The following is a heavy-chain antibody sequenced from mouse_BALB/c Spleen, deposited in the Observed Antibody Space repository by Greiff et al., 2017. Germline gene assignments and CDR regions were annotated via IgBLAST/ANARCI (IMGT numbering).Heavy chain of an antibody. CDR2: IRGDGST. CDR3: ARSTVPPRAMDY. D-gene: IGHD1-1*01. Sequence: VQLQESGPGLVAPSQSLSITCTVSGFSLTGYGVNWVRQPPGKGLEWMGMIRGDGSTDYNSALNSRLSISKDNSKSHVFLKMNRLQTDDTARYYCARSTVPPRAMDYWGQGTSVTVSA. CDR1: GFSLTGYG. V-gene: IGHV2-6-7*01. J-gene: IGHJ4*01.